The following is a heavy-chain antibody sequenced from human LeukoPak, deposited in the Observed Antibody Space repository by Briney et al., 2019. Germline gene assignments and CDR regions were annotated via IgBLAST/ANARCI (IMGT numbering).Heavy chain of an antibody. CDR1: GFTFSSYA. J-gene: IGHJ6*03. V-gene: IGHV3-30*07. CDR3: ARDAGGYYYMDV. Sequence: GGSLRLSCAASGFTFSSYAMHWVRQAPGKGLEWVAVISYDGSNKYYADSVKGRFTISRDNATNSLYLQMNSLRADDTAVYYCARDAGGYYYMDVWGKGTTVTVSS. CDR2: ISYDGSNK.